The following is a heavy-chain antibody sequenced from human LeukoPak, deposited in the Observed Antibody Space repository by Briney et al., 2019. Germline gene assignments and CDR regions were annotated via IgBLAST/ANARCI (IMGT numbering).Heavy chain of an antibody. V-gene: IGHV3-48*03. CDR1: GFTFSSYE. J-gene: IGHJ6*03. CDR2: ISSSGSTI. Sequence: PGGSLRLSCAASGFTFSSYEMNWVRQAPGKGLEWVSYISSSGSTIYYADSVKGRFTISRDNAKNSLYLQMNSLRAEDTAVYYCARASGIFGVVIISYYYYYMDVWGKGTTVTVSS. CDR3: ARASGIFGVVIISYYYYYMDV. D-gene: IGHD3-3*01.